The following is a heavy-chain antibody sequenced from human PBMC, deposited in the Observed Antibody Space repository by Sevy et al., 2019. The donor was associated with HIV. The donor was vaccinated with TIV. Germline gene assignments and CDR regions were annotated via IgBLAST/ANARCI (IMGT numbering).Heavy chain of an antibody. V-gene: IGHV3-9*01. J-gene: IGHJ6*02. D-gene: IGHD2-21*01. CDR3: AKDIGCGWGQGCYYSGMDV. CDR2: ISWNSGNI. CDR1: GFKLNDFA. Sequence: GGSLRLSCAASGFKLNDFAMHWVRQAPGKGLEWVSGISWNSGNIDYEDSVKGRFTISRDNAKNSLYLQMNSLRTEDTALYYCAKDIGCGWGQGCYYSGMDVWGQGTTVTVSS.